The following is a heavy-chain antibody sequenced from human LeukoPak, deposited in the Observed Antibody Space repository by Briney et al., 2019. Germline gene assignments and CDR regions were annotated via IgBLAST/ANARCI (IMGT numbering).Heavy chain of an antibody. V-gene: IGHV3-23*01. CDR2: ISSSGGST. CDR1: GFTFSTYG. D-gene: IGHD2-21*01. CDR3: AHRRSYCFDY. J-gene: IGHJ4*02. Sequence: PGGSLRLSCAASGFTFSTYGMSWVRQAPGKGLEWVSAISSSGGSTYYADSVKGRFTISRDNSKNTLYLQMNSLRAEDTAVYYCAHRRSYCFDYWGQGTLVTVSS.